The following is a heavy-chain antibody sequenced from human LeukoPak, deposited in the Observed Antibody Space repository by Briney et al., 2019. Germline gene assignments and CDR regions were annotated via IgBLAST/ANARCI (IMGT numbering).Heavy chain of an antibody. CDR3: ARETKYDFWSGYYQNWFDP. CDR2: ISAYNGNT. V-gene: IGHV1-18*01. J-gene: IGHJ5*02. D-gene: IGHD3-3*01. CDR1: GGTFSSYG. Sequence: ASVKVSCKASGGTFSSYGISWVRQAPGQGLEWMGWISAYNGNTNYAQKLQGRVTMTTDTSTSTAYMELRSLRSDDTAVYYCARETKYDFWSGYYQNWFDPWGQGTLVTVSS.